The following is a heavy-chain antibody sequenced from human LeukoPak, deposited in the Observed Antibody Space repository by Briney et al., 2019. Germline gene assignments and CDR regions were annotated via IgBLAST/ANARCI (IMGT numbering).Heavy chain of an antibody. Sequence: PGGSVRLSCAASGFTFSGYGMHWVRQAPGEGLEWVAVISYDGSNKYYADSVKGRFTISRDNSKNTLYLQMNSLRAEDTAVYYCAKVPAASGDYYGMDVWGQGTTATVSS. CDR2: ISYDGSNK. CDR3: AKVPAASGDYYGMDV. V-gene: IGHV3-30*18. D-gene: IGHD2-2*01. J-gene: IGHJ6*02. CDR1: GFTFSGYG.